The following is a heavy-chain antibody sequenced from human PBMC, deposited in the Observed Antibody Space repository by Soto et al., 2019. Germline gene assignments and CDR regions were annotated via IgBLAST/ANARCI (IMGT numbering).Heavy chain of an antibody. Sequence: ASVKVSCKASGYTFTSYGISWVRQAPGQGLEWMGWISAYNGNTNYAQKLQGRVTMTTDTSTSTAYMELRSLRSDDTAVYYCARDSYYYDSSFYGPELYYYYVIDFWGQGSSVT. J-gene: IGHJ6*02. D-gene: IGHD3-22*01. V-gene: IGHV1-18*01. CDR2: ISAYNGNT. CDR3: ARDSYYYDSSFYGPELYYYYVIDF. CDR1: GYTFTSYG.